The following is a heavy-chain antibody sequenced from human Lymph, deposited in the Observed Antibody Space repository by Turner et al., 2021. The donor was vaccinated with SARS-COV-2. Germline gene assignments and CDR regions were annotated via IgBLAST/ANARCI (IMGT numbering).Heavy chain of an antibody. J-gene: IGHJ3*02. CDR1: GFTFSTYA. Sequence: QVPLVASGGGVVQPGRSLRLSCAASGFTFSTYAIRWVRQAPGKGLEWVAVISYDGFNKYYSDSVKGQFTISRDNSKNTLYLQMSSLRAEDTAVYYCARGSGSYLSAFDIWGQGTMVTVSS. D-gene: IGHD1-26*01. CDR3: ARGSGSYLSAFDI. V-gene: IGHV3-30*04. CDR2: ISYDGFNK.